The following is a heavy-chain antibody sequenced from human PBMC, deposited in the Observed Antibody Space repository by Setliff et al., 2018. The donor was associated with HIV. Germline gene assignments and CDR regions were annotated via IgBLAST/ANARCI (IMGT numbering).Heavy chain of an antibody. CDR1: GYSFTSYW. V-gene: IGHV5-10-1*01. CDR3: ASHDYYDSSVYYYLFDY. D-gene: IGHD3-22*01. CDR2: IDPSDSYT. J-gene: IGHJ4*02. Sequence: GASLKISCKGSGYSFTSYWINWVRQMPGKGLEWIGRIDPSDSYTNYNPSFQGHVTISADKSISTAYLQWSSLKASDTAMYYCASHDYYDSSVYYYLFDYWGQGTLVTVSS.